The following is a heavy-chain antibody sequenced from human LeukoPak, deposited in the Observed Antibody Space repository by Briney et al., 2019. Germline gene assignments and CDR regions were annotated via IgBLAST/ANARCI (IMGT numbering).Heavy chain of an antibody. J-gene: IGHJ3*02. CDR1: GGSISSSSYY. CDR3: ARHTSGWHDAFDI. V-gene: IGHV4-39*01. Sequence: SETLSLTRTVSGGSISSSSYYWGWIRQPPGKGLEWIGSIYYSGSTYYNPSLKSRVTISVDTSKSQFSLRLSSVTAADTAVYYCARHTSGWHDAFDIWGQGTMVTVSS. CDR2: IYYSGST. D-gene: IGHD6-19*01.